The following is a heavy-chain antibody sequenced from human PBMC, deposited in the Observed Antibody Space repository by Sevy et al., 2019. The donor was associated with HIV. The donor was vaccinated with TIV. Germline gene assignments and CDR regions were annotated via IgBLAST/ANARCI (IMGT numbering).Heavy chain of an antibody. CDR3: ASSPYYDFWSGYSPRLDY. Sequence: EGSLRLSCAASGFTFSSYAMHWVRQAPGKGLDWVAVIASDGSKTFYADSVKGRFTIARDNSKNTLYVQTNSLRAEDTAVYYCASSPYYDFWSGYSPRLDYWGQGTRVTVSS. CDR2: IASDGSKT. CDR1: GFTFSSYA. V-gene: IGHV3-30-3*01. D-gene: IGHD3-3*01. J-gene: IGHJ4*02.